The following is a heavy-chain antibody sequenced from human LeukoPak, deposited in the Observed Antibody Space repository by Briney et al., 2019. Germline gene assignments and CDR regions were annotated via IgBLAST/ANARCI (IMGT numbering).Heavy chain of an antibody. CDR3: ARDSSGYQ. Sequence: PGGSLRLSCATSGFTFSTYWMIWVRQAPGKGLEWGANIKEDGSEKYYGDSVKGRFTISRDNAKNSLYLQMNSLRAEDTAVYYCARDSSGYQWGQGTLVTVSS. CDR1: GFTFSTYW. CDR2: IKEDGSEK. D-gene: IGHD3-22*01. J-gene: IGHJ4*02. V-gene: IGHV3-7*01.